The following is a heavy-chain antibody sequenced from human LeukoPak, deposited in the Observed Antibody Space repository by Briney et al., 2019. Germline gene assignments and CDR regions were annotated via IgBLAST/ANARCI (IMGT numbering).Heavy chain of an antibody. CDR1: GCSISSYY. CDR3: ASLYGGDGYNHFDY. Sequence: SETLSLTCSGSGCSISSYYWSWIRQPPGKGLEWIGYIYYSGSTNYNPSLKSRVTISVDTSKNQFSLKLSSVTAADTAVYYCASLYGGDGYNHFDYWGQGTLVTVSS. J-gene: IGHJ4*02. CDR2: IYYSGST. V-gene: IGHV4-59*01. D-gene: IGHD5-24*01.